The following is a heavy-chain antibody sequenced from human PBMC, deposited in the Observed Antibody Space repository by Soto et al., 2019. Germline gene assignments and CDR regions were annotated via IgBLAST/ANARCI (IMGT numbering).Heavy chain of an antibody. CDR1: GGSISSGGYY. D-gene: IGHD6-6*01. V-gene: IGHV4-31*03. CDR2: IYYSGST. Sequence: SETLSLTCTVSGGSISSGGYYWSWIRQHPGKGLEWIGYIYYSGSTYYNPSLKSRVTISVDTSKNQFSLKLSSVTAADTAVYYCARSLAARRSPLDYWGQGTLVTVSS. CDR3: ARSLAARRSPLDY. J-gene: IGHJ4*02.